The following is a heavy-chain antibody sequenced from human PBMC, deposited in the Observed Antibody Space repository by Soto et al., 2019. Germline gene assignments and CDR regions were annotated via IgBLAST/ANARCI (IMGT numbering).Heavy chain of an antibody. V-gene: IGHV5-10-1*01. CDR1: GDSCNRYW. Sequence: XESLKICCKGSGDSCNRYWISWVRQIPGKGLEWMGRVDPSDSYTNYSPSFQGHVTISADKSIRTAYLQWSSLKASDTAMYYCARYLHSSSSSQTYYYYYYGMDVWGQGTTVTVSS. D-gene: IGHD6-6*01. J-gene: IGHJ6*02. CDR3: ARYLHSSSSSQTYYYYYYGMDV. CDR2: VDPSDSYT.